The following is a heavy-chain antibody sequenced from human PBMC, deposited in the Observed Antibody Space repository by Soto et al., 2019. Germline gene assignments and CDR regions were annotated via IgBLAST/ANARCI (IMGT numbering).Heavy chain of an antibody. J-gene: IGHJ4*02. CDR1: GGSFSGYY. CDR3: ACRRGYSGYDLVDY. Sequence: SETLSLTCAVYGGSFSGYYWSWIRQPPGKGLEWIGEINHSGSTNYNPSLKSRVTISVDTSKNQFSLKLSSVTAADTAVYYCACRRGYSGYDLVDYWGQGT. V-gene: IGHV4-34*01. CDR2: INHSGST. D-gene: IGHD5-12*01.